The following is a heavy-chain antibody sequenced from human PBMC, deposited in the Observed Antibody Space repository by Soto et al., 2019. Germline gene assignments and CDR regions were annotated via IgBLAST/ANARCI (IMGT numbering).Heavy chain of an antibody. CDR2: IYQSGST. CDR3: SREEYGSGMFDY. D-gene: IGHD3-10*01. CDR1: GGSINSGGYS. Sequence: QLQLQESGSGLVKPSQTLSLNCAVSGGSINSGGYSWSWIRQPPGKGLEWIGYIYQSGSTYYNTSHRSRVTLSVDRSKNHFSLKLTSVTAADTVVYYCSREEYGSGMFDYWGQGTLVTVSS. J-gene: IGHJ4*02. V-gene: IGHV4-30-2*01.